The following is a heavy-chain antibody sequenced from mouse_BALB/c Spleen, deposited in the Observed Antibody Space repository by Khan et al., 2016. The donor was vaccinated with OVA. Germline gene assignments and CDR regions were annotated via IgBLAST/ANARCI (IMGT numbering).Heavy chain of an antibody. CDR3: DNYYDGSILYWYFDV. D-gene: IGHD1-1*01. CDR2: ICPGDGST. CDR1: GYTFTSYD. Sequence: QVQLQQSGAELVKPGASVKLSCKASGYTFTSYDINWVRQRPEQGLEWIGWICPGDGSTKYNEKFKGKATLTSDKSSSTAYMQLSRLTSEDSAVYSVDNYYDGSILYWYFDVWGAGTTVTVSA. J-gene: IGHJ1*01. V-gene: IGHV1-85*01.